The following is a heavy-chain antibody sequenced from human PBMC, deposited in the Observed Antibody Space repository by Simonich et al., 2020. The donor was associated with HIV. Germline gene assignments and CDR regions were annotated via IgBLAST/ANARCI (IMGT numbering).Heavy chain of an antibody. CDR2: INHSGTT. D-gene: IGHD4-17*01. CDR1: GGSSSGYY. J-gene: IGHJ4*02. V-gene: IGHV4-34*01. Sequence: QVQLQQWGAGLLKPSETLSLTCAVYGGSSSGYYCSWIRQPPGKGLEWIGEINHSGTTNYNPSLKSRVTISVDTSKNQFSLKLSSVTAADTAVYYCARRHPTTVTTPYFDYWGQGTLVTVSS. CDR3: ARRHPTTVTTPYFDY.